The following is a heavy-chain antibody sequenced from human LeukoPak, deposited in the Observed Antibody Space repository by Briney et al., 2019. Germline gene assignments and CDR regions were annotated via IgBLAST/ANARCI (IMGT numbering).Heavy chain of an antibody. V-gene: IGHV1-2*06. D-gene: IGHD7-27*01. J-gene: IGHJ4*02. CDR1: GYTLSGYG. CDR3: ARDLSSTANWEFDY. CDR2: LNPNNGYT. Sequence: ASVKVSCKASGYTLSGYGTSWVRQAPGQGLEWMGRLNPNNGYTFYTEEFQGRVTMTRDTSISTAYMELSRLTSDDTALYYCARDLSSTANWEFDYWGQGTLVTVSS.